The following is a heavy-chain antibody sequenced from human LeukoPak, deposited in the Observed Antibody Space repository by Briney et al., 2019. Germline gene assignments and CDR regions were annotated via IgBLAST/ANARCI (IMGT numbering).Heavy chain of an antibody. J-gene: IGHJ4*02. CDR1: GASISSSTYY. CDR3: ARLWRAAIDY. D-gene: IGHD1-1*01. CDR2: IYYNGNT. Sequence: SETLSLTCTVSGASISSSTYYWGYFRQPPGKGLEWIGSIYYNGNTYYNPSLKSRATISADTSKNQFSLKLTSVTAADTAVYYCARLWRAAIDYGCQGTLVTDSP. V-gene: IGHV4-39*01.